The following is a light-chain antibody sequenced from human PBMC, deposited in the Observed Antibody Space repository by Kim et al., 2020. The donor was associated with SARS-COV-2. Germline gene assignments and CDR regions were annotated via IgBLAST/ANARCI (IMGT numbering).Light chain of an antibody. CDR1: RNIATY. J-gene: IGKJ2*01. V-gene: IGKV1-39*01. Sequence: SASVGDTVTITCRASRNIATYLNWYQHKSGKAPKLLLYTASRLQSGVPSRFSGSGSGTDFTLTIDSLQPEDFATYYCQQSYGTPYTFGQGTKLEI. CDR2: TAS. CDR3: QQSYGTPYT.